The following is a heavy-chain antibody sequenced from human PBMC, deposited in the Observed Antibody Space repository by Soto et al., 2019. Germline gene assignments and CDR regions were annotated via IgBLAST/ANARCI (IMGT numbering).Heavy chain of an antibody. Sequence: SETLSLTCTVSGGSISSYYWSWIRQPPGKGLEWIGYIYYSGSTNYNPSLKSRVTISVDTSKNQFSLKLSSVTAADTAVYYCARVVVPAAMLLKRLGPGGDNYYYYYMDVWGKGTTVTVSS. D-gene: IGHD2-2*01. V-gene: IGHV4-59*01. CDR2: IYYSGST. CDR3: ARVVVPAAMLLKRLGPGGDNYYYYYMDV. J-gene: IGHJ6*03. CDR1: GGSISSYY.